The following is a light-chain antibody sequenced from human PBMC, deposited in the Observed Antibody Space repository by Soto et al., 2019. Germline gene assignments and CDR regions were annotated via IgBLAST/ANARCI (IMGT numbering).Light chain of an antibody. V-gene: IGLV2-8*02. CDR2: KVT. CDR1: SSDIVGYNT. CDR3: SSYAGSNNLV. Sequence: QSALTQPPSASRSPGQSVTISCTGTSSDIVGYNTVSWYRQHPGKAPKLMIYKVTKRPSGVPDRFSGSKSGNTASLTVSGLQAEDEADYYCSSYAGSNNLVFGGGTKLTVL. J-gene: IGLJ2*01.